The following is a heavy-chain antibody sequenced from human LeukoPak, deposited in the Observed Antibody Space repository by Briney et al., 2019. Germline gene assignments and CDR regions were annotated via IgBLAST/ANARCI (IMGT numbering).Heavy chain of an antibody. CDR3: AKSPITIFGVVIGASAYYYMDV. CDR1: GFTVSSNY. D-gene: IGHD3-3*01. J-gene: IGHJ6*03. V-gene: IGHV3-23*01. CDR2: ISGSGGST. Sequence: GGSLRLSCAASGFTVSSNYMSWVRQAPGKGLEWVSTISGSGGSTNYADSVKGRFTISRDNSKNTLYLQMNSLRAEDTAVYYCAKSPITIFGVVIGASAYYYMDVWGKGTTVTVSS.